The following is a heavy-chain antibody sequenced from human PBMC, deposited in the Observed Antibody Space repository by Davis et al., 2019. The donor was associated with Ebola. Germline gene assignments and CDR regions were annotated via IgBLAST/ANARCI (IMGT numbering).Heavy chain of an antibody. CDR3: AKQRGVGAIDYDY. CDR1: GFTFSSYA. CDR2: VRSHGSDD. D-gene: IGHD1-26*01. V-gene: IGHV3-30*02. J-gene: IGHJ4*02. Sequence: GGSLRLSCAASGFTFSSYAMSWVRQAPGRGLEWVAFVRSHGSDDHYADSVKGRFTISRDNSKNTLYLQMNSLRADDTAVYYCAKQRGVGAIDYDYWGRGTVVTVSS.